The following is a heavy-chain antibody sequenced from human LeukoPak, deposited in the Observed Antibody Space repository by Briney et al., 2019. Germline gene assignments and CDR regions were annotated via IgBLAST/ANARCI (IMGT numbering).Heavy chain of an antibody. D-gene: IGHD7-27*01. CDR3: VGETGDPIRFDP. Sequence: SETLSLTCTVSGGSISSYYWSWIPQPPGKGLEWIGYIYYSGSTNYNPSLKSRATISVDTSKNQFSLKLSSVPAADTAVYYCVGETGDPIRFDPWGQGTLVTVSS. CDR1: GGSISSYY. CDR2: IYYSGST. V-gene: IGHV4-59*01. J-gene: IGHJ5*02.